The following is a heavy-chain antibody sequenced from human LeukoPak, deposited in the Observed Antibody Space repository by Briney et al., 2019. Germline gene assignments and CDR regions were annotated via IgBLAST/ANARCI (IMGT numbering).Heavy chain of an antibody. CDR2: IYPGDSDT. J-gene: IGHJ4*02. Sequence: PGESLKISCKGSGYGFTSYWIGWVRQMPGKGLEWMGIIYPGDSDTRYSPSFQGQVSISADKSISTVYLQWSSLKASDTAMYYCARQKGIAAAAPFDYWGQGTLVTVSS. CDR3: ARQKGIAAAAPFDY. CDR1: GYGFTSYW. V-gene: IGHV5-51*01. D-gene: IGHD6-13*01.